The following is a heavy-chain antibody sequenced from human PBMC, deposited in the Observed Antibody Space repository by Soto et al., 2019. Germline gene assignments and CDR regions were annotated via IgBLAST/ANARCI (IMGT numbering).Heavy chain of an antibody. V-gene: IGHV1-18*01. Sequence: QVQLVQSGAEVKKPGASVKVSCKASGYTFTSYGISWVRQAPGQGLEWMGWISAYNGNTNYARKLQGRVTMTTDTATSTAYMELRSLRSDDTAVYYCAREGVCSSTSCYYYYYYMDVWGKGTTVTVSS. J-gene: IGHJ6*03. D-gene: IGHD2-2*01. CDR1: GYTFTSYG. CDR3: AREGVCSSTSCYYYYYYMDV. CDR2: ISAYNGNT.